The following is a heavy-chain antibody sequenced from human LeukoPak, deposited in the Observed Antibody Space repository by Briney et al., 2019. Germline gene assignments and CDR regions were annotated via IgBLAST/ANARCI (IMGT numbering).Heavy chain of an antibody. CDR1: GFTFSTYA. CDR3: ARSETIEMASIAYTY. CDR2: ISSSGGST. Sequence: GGSLRLSCAASGFTFSTYAISWVRQAPGKGLEWVSAISSSGGSTYYADSVKGRFTISRDNSKNTVYLQMNSLRAEDTAVYYCARSETIEMASIAYTYWGQGTLVTVSS. V-gene: IGHV3-23*01. J-gene: IGHJ4*02. D-gene: IGHD5-24*01.